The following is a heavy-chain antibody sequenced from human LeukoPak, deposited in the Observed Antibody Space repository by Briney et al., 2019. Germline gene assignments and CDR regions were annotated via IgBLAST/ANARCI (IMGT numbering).Heavy chain of an antibody. CDR1: GYTFTSYY. D-gene: IGHD3-22*01. V-gene: IGHV1-46*01. CDR2: INPSGGST. Sequence: ASVKVSCKASGYTFTSYYMHWVRQAPGQGLEWMGIINPSGGSTSYAQKFQGRVTMTRDMSTSTVYMELSSLRSEDTAVYYCAARYYDSSGYYSPAFDYWGQGTLVTVSS. CDR3: AARYYDSSGYYSPAFDY. J-gene: IGHJ4*02.